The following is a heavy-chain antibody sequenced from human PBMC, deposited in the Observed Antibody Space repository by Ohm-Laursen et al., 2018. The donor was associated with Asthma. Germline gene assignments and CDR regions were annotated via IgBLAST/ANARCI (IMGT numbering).Heavy chain of an antibody. Sequence: SLRLSCEAPGFTFSSYGMHWVRQAPGKGLEWVAVISYDGSNKYYADSAKGRFTISRDNSKNTLYLQMNSLRAEDTAVYYCAKGVHCGGDCHYFDYWGQGTLVTVSS. CDR3: AKGVHCGGDCHYFDY. CDR2: ISYDGSNK. CDR1: GFTFSSYG. J-gene: IGHJ4*02. D-gene: IGHD2-21*02. V-gene: IGHV3-30*18.